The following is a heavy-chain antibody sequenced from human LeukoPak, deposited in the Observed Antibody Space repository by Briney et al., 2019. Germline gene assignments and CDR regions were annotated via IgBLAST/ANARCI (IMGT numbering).Heavy chain of an antibody. Sequence: PGGSLRLSCSASGFTFSSYAMHWVRQAPGKGLEYVSAISSNGGSTYYADSVKGRFTISRDNSKNTLYLQMSSLRAEDTAVYYCVKDRGDYVWGGYHYFDYWGQGTLVTVSS. V-gene: IGHV3-64D*06. D-gene: IGHD3-16*02. CDR2: ISSNGGST. CDR3: VKDRGDYVWGGYHYFDY. CDR1: GFTFSSYA. J-gene: IGHJ4*02.